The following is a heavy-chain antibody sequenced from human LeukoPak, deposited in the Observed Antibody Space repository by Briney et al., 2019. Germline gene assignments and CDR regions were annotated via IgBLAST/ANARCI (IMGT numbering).Heavy chain of an antibody. V-gene: IGHV3-53*01. CDR2: IYSGGST. J-gene: IGHJ4*02. CDR1: GFTVSSNY. D-gene: IGHD1-7*01. Sequence: PGGSLRLSCAASGFTVSSNYMSWVRQAPGKGLEWVSLIYSGGSTYYADSVKGRFIISRDSSKNTLYLQMNSLRAEDTAVYYCARGELPHLDYWGQGTLVTVSS. CDR3: ARGELPHLDY.